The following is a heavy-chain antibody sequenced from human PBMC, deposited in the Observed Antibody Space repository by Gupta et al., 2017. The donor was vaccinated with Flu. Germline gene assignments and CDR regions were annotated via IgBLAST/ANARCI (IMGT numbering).Heavy chain of an antibody. CDR3: VKDAGYGEYAF. Sequence: EVQLLESGGDLAQPGGSLRLSCATSGFPFSAFGMKWVRQAPGKGLEWVSTISGGTTYYADSVKGRFTISRDTSKNTLFLQWNSLRAEDTAIYYCVKDAGYGEYAFWGQGTLVTVSS. CDR2: ISGGTT. D-gene: IGHD2-21*01. V-gene: IGHV3-23*01. J-gene: IGHJ1*01. CDR1: GFPFSAFG.